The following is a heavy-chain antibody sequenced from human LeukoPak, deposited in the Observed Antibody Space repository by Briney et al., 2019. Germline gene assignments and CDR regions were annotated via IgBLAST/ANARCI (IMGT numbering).Heavy chain of an antibody. CDR3: ARDRYTYSSSWYTFDY. V-gene: IGHV3-13*01. J-gene: IGHJ4*02. CDR2: IYTAAET. CDR1: GFTFSRTV. D-gene: IGHD6-13*01. Sequence: GGSLRLSCVGSGFTFSRTVMHWVRQPIGKGLEWVSGIYTAAETHYVGSVKGRFTISRDNFKNTLYLQMNSLRPEDTAVYYSARDRYTYSSSWYTFDYWGQGTLVTVSS.